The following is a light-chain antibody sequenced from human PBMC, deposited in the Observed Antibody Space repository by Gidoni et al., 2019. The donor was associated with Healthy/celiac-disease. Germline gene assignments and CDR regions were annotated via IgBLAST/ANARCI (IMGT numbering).Light chain of an antibody. V-gene: IGKV1-39*01. CDR2: AAS. CDR3: QQSYSTPVT. J-gene: IGKJ3*01. Sequence: DIQMTQYPSSLSASVGDRVTITCRASQSISSYLNWYQQKPGKAPKLLIYAASSLQSGVPSRFSGSGSGTDFTLTISSLQPEDFATYYCQQSYSTPVTFXPXTKVDIK. CDR1: QSISSY.